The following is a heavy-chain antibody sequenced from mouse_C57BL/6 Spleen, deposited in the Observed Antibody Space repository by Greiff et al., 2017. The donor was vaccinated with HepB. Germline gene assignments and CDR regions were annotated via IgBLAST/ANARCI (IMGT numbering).Heavy chain of an antibody. J-gene: IGHJ4*01. V-gene: IGHV14-2*01. D-gene: IGHD1-1*01. CDR3: ARSRGYGSSYDYYAMDY. CDR1: VFNIKDYY. Sequence: VQLQQSGAELVKPGASVKLSCTASVFNIKDYYMHWVKQRTEQGLEWIGRIDPEDGETKYAPKFQGKATITADTSSNTAYLQLSSLTSEDTAVYYCARSRGYGSSYDYYAMDYWGQGTSVTVSS. CDR2: IDPEDGET.